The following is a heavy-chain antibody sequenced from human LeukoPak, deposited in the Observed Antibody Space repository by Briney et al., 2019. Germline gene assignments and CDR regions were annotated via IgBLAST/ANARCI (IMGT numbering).Heavy chain of an antibody. CDR2: ISSSSSYI. J-gene: IGHJ6*03. Sequence: GGSLRLSCAGSGFTFRSYSMNWVRQAPGKGLEWVSSISSSSSYIYYADSVKGRFTISRDNAKNSLYLQMNSLRAEDTAVYYCARDQRSTSNYYYYYYMDVWGKGTTVTVSS. D-gene: IGHD2-2*01. CDR3: ARDQRSTSNYYYYYYMDV. CDR1: GFTFRSYS. V-gene: IGHV3-21*01.